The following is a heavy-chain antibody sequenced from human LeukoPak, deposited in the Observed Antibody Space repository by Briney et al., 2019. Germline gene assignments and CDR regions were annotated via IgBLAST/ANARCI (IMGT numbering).Heavy chain of an antibody. CDR2: IYYSGST. Sequence: SETLSLTCTVSGGSISSSSYYWGWIRQPPGKGLEWIGRIYYSGSTYYNPSLKSRVTISVDTSKNQFSLKLSSVTATDTAVYYCASGEVSSGWYERVKHPKRAFDIWGQGTMLTVSS. J-gene: IGHJ3*02. CDR1: GGSISSSSYY. V-gene: IGHV4-39*01. CDR3: ASGEVSSGWYERVKHPKRAFDI. D-gene: IGHD6-19*01.